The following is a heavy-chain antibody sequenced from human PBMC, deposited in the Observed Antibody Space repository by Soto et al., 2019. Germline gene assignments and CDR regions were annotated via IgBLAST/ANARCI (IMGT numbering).Heavy chain of an antibody. CDR2: IYPGASDI. V-gene: IGHV5-51*01. D-gene: IGHD5-12*01. CDR3: PRQRPSRGSDYPAFDF. J-gene: IGHJ4*02. CDR1: GYTFIYFW. Sequence: PGESLKISCQASGYTFIYFWVAWVRQVPGKGLEWMGVIYPGASDIRYSPSFEGHVTISADKSTNTAYLQWSSLEAADTAIYYSPRQRPSRGSDYPAFDFWRPGTLVTVSS.